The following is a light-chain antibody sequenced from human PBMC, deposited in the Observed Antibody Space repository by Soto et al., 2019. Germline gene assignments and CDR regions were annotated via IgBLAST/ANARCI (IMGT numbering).Light chain of an antibody. V-gene: IGKV1-27*01. J-gene: IGKJ4*01. CDR1: QAISNY. Sequence: DIQMTQSPSSLSASVGDRVIITCRASQAISNYLAWYQQKPGKVPKLLIYAASTLHSGVPSRFSGSGSGTDFTLTISSLQPEDVATYYCQKYNGVPLTFGGGTKVEIK. CDR2: AAS. CDR3: QKYNGVPLT.